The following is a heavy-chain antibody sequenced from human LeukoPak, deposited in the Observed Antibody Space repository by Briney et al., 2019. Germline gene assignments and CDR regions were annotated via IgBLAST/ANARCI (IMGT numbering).Heavy chain of an antibody. V-gene: IGHV3-21*01. CDR3: ASRQYDSSGYYPFGY. CDR1: GFTFSSYW. J-gene: IGHJ4*02. Sequence: GGSLRLSCAASGFTFSSYWMHWVRQAPGKGLVWVSSISSDSAYIFYADSVKGRFTISRDNAKSSLYLQMNSLRAEDTAVYYCASRQYDSSGYYPFGYWGQGTLATVSS. D-gene: IGHD3-22*01. CDR2: ISSDSAYI.